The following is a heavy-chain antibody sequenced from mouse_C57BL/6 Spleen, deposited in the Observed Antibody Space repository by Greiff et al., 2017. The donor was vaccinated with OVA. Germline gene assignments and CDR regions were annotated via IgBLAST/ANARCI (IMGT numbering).Heavy chain of an antibody. J-gene: IGHJ2*01. CDR2: IYPGDGDT. Sequence: LQESGAELVKPGASVKISCKASGYAFSSYWMNWVKQRPGKGLEWIGQIYPGDGDTNYNGKFKGKATLTADKSSSTAYMQLSSLTSEDSAVYFCARGSSYYFDDWGQGTTLTVSS. V-gene: IGHV1-80*01. D-gene: IGHD1-1*01. CDR1: GYAFSSYW. CDR3: ARGSSYYFDD.